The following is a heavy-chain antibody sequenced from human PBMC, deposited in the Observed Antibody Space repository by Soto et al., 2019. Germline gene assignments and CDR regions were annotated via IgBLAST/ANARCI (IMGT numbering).Heavy chain of an antibody. Sequence: SSVQVSCKASGGTFTIYPITWVRQAPGQGLEWMGGIIPIFGTPNYAQKFQGRITITADKSTSTDYMEMNSLRSEDTAVYYCATGGSTPSGDYYDSGGHYGNPEYLQAWGQGTLVTVSS. J-gene: IGHJ1*01. CDR1: GGTFTIYP. CDR3: ATGGSTPSGDYYDSGGHYGNPEYLQA. D-gene: IGHD3-22*01. CDR2: IIPIFGTP. V-gene: IGHV1-69*06.